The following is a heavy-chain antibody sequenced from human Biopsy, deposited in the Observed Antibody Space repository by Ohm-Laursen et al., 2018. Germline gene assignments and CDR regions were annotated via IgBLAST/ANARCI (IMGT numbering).Heavy chain of an antibody. CDR3: VTDRLDDITKVRGIMTD. CDR1: GFNFSAYG. CDR2: TWDDGSHQ. V-gene: IGHV3-33*01. Sequence: SLRLSCAASGFNFSAYGMHWVRQAPDKGLEWVALTWDDGSHQYYADSVKGRSTISRDNSKNSLYLHINTLRVEDTAVYYCVTDRLDDITKVRGIMTDWGQGTLVIVSS. J-gene: IGHJ4*02. D-gene: IGHD3-10*01.